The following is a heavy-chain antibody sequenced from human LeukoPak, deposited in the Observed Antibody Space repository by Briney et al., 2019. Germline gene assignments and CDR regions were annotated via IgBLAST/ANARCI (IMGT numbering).Heavy chain of an antibody. CDR3: AKGGSTSRVTTSRVVFGYYYYLDV. Sequence: GGSLRLSCAASGFTFSSHAMSWVRQAPGKGLEWVSSLSGSGGTTYHTHSVKGRFRISRDNSKNTLYLQLNSLRAEDTAVYYCAKGGSTSRVTTSRVVFGYYYYLDVWGKGTPVTVSS. CDR1: GFTFSSHA. CDR2: LSGSGGTT. V-gene: IGHV3-23*01. J-gene: IGHJ6*03. D-gene: IGHD4-17*01.